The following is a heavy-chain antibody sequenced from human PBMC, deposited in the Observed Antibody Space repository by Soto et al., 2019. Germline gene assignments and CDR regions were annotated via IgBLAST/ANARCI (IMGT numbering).Heavy chain of an antibody. CDR2: IYPGDSDT. V-gene: IGHV5-51*01. CDR1: GYSFTSYW. CDR3: ARSPYSGSFEDLYYFDY. J-gene: IGHJ4*02. Sequence: GESLKISCKGSGYSFTSYWIGWVRQMPGKGLEWMGIIYPGDSDTRYSPSFQGQVTISRDNSKNTLYLQMNSLRAEDTAVYYCARSPYSGSFEDLYYFDYWGQGTLVTVSS. D-gene: IGHD1-26*01.